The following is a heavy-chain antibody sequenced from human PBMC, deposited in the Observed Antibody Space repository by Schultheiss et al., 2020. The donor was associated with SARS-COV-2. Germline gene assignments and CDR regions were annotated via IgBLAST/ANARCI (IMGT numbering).Heavy chain of an antibody. V-gene: IGHV5-51*01. J-gene: IGHJ5*02. D-gene: IGHD3-22*01. CDR2: IYPGDSDT. Sequence: GESLKISCAGSGYSFTNYWIAWVRQMPGKGLEWMGIIYPGDSDTRYSPSFQGQVTISADKSISTAYLQWSSLKASDTAMYYCARRGYYDSSGYYYDSGVDPWGQGTLVTVSS. CDR1: GYSFTNYW. CDR3: ARRGYYDSSGYYYDSGVDP.